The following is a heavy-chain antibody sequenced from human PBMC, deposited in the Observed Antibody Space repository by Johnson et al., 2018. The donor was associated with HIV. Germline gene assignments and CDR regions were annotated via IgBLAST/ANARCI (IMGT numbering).Heavy chain of an antibody. V-gene: IGHV3-11*04. CDR2: ISSSGDII. D-gene: IGHD4-17*01. CDR1: GFTFSDYY. CDR3: ARRTVTALFDS. J-gene: IGHJ3*02. Sequence: QVQLVESGGGLVKPGGSLRLSCAASGFTFSDYYMTWIRQAPGKGLEWLSFISSSGDIIRYADSVKGRFTIPRDNAKNSLNLQMNSLRDEDTAVYYCARRTVTALFDSWGRGTMVTVSS.